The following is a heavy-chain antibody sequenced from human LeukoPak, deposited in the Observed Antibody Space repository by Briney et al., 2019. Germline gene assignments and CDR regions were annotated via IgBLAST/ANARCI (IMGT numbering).Heavy chain of an antibody. J-gene: IGHJ4*02. V-gene: IGHV4-34*01. CDR2: INHSGST. D-gene: IGHD6-13*01. CDR3: ARGEGIAAAADSFDY. Sequence: SETLSLTCAVYGGSFSGYYWSWIRQPPGKGLEWIGEINHSGSTNYNPSLKSRVTISVDPSKNQFSLKLSSVTAADTAVYYCARGEGIAAAADSFDYWGQGTLVTVSS. CDR1: GGSFSGYY.